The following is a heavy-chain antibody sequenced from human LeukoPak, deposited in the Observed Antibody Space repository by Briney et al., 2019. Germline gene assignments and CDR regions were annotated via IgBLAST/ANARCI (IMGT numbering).Heavy chain of an antibody. J-gene: IGHJ4*02. CDR2: ISGSGGST. Sequence: GGSLRLSCAASGFTFSSYAMSWVRQAPGKGLEWVSAISGSGGSTYYADSVKGRFTISRDNSKNTLYLQMNSLKTEDTAVYYCTTERYSSSGAPLGWGQGTLVTVSS. CDR1: GFTFSSYA. D-gene: IGHD6-6*01. CDR3: TTERYSSSGAPLG. V-gene: IGHV3-23*01.